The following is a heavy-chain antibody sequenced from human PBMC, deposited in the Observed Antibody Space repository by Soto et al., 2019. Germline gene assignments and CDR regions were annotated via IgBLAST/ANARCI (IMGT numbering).Heavy chain of an antibody. V-gene: IGHV3-43*01. CDR3: AKAVNSQWLAPGMDV. CDR2: ISWDGGST. J-gene: IGHJ6*02. D-gene: IGHD6-19*01. CDR1: GFTFDNYT. Sequence: GGSLRLSCAASGFTFDNYTMHWVRQAPGKGLEWVSLISWDGGSTYYADSVKGRFTISRDNSKNSLYLQMNSLRTEDTALYYCAKAVNSQWLAPGMDVWGQGTTVTVSS.